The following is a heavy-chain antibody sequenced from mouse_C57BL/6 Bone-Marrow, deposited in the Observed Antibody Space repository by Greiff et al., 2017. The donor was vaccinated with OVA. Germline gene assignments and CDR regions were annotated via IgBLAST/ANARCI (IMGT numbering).Heavy chain of an antibody. CDR1: GFTFSSYA. CDR2: ISDGGSYT. V-gene: IGHV5-4*01. J-gene: IGHJ2*01. Sequence: EVMLVESGGGLVKPGGSLKLSCAASGFTFSSYAMSWVRQTPEKRLEWVATISDGGSYTYYPDNVKGRFPISRDNAKNNLYLQMSHLKSEDTAMYYCARDKGYGNYPDYWGQGTTLTVSS. D-gene: IGHD2-10*02. CDR3: ARDKGYGNYPDY.